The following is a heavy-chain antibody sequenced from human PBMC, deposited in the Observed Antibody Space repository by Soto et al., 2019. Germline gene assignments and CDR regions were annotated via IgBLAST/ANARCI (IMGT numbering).Heavy chain of an antibody. J-gene: IGHJ4*02. CDR3: AKDGHWLDVLLDS. D-gene: IGHD6-19*01. CDR1: GFTFSNSA. V-gene: IGHV3-23*01. CDR2: ISAAGCSA. Sequence: EVQLLESGGGLVQPGGSLRLSCTASGFTFSNSAMTWVRQAPGKGLEWVSIISAAGCSAYHAHSVKGRFTISRDNSKNTLYLRMTSLRAEDTAVYYCAKDGHWLDVLLDSWGQGTLVTVSS.